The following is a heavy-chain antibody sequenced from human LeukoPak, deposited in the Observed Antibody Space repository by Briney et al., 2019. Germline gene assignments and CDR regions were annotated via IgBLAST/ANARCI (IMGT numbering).Heavy chain of an antibody. Sequence: SVKVSCKASGGTFSSYAISWVRQAPGQGLEWMGRIIPILGIANYAQKFQGRVTITADKSTSTAYMELSSLRSEDTAVYYCARGRRGRGYDILTGYLSYYMDVWGKGTTVTVSS. J-gene: IGHJ6*03. CDR1: GGTFSSYA. CDR3: ARGRRGRGYDILTGYLSYYMDV. D-gene: IGHD3-9*01. V-gene: IGHV1-69*04. CDR2: IIPILGIA.